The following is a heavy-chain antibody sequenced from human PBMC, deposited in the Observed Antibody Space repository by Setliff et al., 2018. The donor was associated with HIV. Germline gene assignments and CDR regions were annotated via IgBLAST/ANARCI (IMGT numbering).Heavy chain of an antibody. CDR2: ISNDGSNQ. D-gene: IGHD6-19*01. V-gene: IGHV3-30*04. CDR3: ARDKQWLLQGDYFDY. CDR1: GFSFSSYA. Sequence: GESLKISCAASGFSFSSYAMHWVRQAPGKGLEWVAAISNDGSNQDYADSVKGRFTISRDNSKNTLFLQLNSLRAEDTALYYCARDKQWLLQGDYFDYWGQGTLVTVSS. J-gene: IGHJ4*02.